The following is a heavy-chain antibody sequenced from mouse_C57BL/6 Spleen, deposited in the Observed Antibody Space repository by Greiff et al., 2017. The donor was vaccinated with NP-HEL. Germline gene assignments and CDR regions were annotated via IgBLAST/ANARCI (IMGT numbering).Heavy chain of an antibody. D-gene: IGHD2-3*01. J-gene: IGHJ1*03. Sequence: EVKLMESGGGLVKPGGSLKLSCAASGFTFSSYAMSWVRQTPEKRLEWVATISDGGSYTYYPDNVKGRFTISRDNAKNNLYLQMSHLKSEDTAMYYCARDFPDGYYWYVDVWGTGTTVTVSS. V-gene: IGHV5-4*01. CDR3: ARDFPDGYYWYVDV. CDR2: ISDGGSYT. CDR1: GFTFSSYA.